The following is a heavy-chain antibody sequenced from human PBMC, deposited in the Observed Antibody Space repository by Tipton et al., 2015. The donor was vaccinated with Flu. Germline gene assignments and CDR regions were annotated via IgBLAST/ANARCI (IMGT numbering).Heavy chain of an antibody. D-gene: IGHD3-22*01. J-gene: IGHJ4*02. CDR2: IYHSGST. Sequence: TLSLTCAVSGDSISSSNWWSWVRQPPGKGLEWIGEIYHSGSTNYNPSLKSRVTISVDKSKNQFSLKLSSVTAADTAVYYCARAKSPGYYYDSSEGAYFDYWGQGTLVTVSS. V-gene: IGHV4-4*02. CDR3: ARAKSPGYYYDSSEGAYFDY. CDR1: GDSISSSNW.